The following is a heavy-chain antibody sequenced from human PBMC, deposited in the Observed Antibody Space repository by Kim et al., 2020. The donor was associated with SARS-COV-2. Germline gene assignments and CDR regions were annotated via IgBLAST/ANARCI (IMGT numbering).Heavy chain of an antibody. V-gene: IGHV4-34*01. CDR3: ARGVGSFWSGYYYFDY. Sequence: SETLSLTCAVYGGSFSGYYWSWIRQPPGKGLEWIGEINHSGSTNYNPSLKSRVTISVDTSKNQFSLKLSSVTAADTAVYYCARGVGSFWSGYYYFDYWGQGTLVTVSS. CDR1: GGSFSGYY. CDR2: INHSGST. J-gene: IGHJ4*02. D-gene: IGHD3-3*01.